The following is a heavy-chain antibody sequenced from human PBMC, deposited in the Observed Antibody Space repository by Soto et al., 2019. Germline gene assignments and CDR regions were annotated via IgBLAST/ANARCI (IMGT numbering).Heavy chain of an antibody. J-gene: IGHJ4*02. Sequence: QVHLVQSGAEVKKSGSSVRVSCTASGGTFSNEAISWVRQAPGQGLEWLGRIIPFFGTPDYSQSFQGRLTINADESTGTAYMDLRSLGSDDTAVYYCAREVVTETTLGYFDSWGQGTLVTVSS. V-gene: IGHV1-69*01. CDR3: AREVVTETTLGYFDS. D-gene: IGHD2-21*02. CDR1: GGTFSNEA. CDR2: IIPFFGTP.